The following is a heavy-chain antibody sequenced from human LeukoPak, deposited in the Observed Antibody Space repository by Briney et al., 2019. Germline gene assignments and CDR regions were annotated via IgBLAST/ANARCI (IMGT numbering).Heavy chain of an antibody. CDR1: GFTFSQYW. J-gene: IGHJ4*02. Sequence: GGSLRLSCEASGFTFSQYWMTWVHQAPGRGLEWVANLKEDGSVKQYADSVRGRFFISRDNAESSVYLQMSSLKAEDSAVYYCARGERIGYYVYWGQGTLVTVSS. V-gene: IGHV3-7*01. CDR2: LKEDGSVK. D-gene: IGHD2/OR15-2a*01. CDR3: ARGERIGYYVY.